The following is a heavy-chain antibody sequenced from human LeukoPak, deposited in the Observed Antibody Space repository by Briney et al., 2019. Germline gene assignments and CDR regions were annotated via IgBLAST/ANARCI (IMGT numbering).Heavy chain of an antibody. CDR1: GFTFSSYW. Sequence: QPGGSLRLSCAASGFTFSSYWMHWVRQAPGKGLVWVSRINSDGSSTSYADSVKGRFTITRDSAKNTLYLEMNSLRAEDTAVYYCARDQDYVWGSYRYFDYWGQGTLVTVSS. J-gene: IGHJ4*02. V-gene: IGHV3-74*01. D-gene: IGHD3-16*02. CDR2: INSDGSST. CDR3: ARDQDYVWGSYRYFDY.